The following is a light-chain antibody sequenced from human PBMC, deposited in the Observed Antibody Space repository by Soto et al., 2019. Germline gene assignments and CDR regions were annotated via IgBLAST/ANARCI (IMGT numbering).Light chain of an antibody. V-gene: IGKV3-15*01. J-gene: IGKJ4*01. Sequence: ELGMTQSPATLSLSPGQRATLSCRASQSVSSKVAWYQQRPGQAPRLLIYSASTRATGIPARFSGSGSGTEFTLTISSLQSEDFAVYYCQKYNSAPLTFGGGTKVDIK. CDR2: SAS. CDR3: QKYNSAPLT. CDR1: QSVSSK.